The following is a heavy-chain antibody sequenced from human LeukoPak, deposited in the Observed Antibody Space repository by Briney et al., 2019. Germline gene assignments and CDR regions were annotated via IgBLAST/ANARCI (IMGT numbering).Heavy chain of an antibody. CDR2: ISGSGGST. Sequence: GGSLRLSCAASGFTFSSYAMSWVRQAPGKGLEWVSAISGSGGSTYYADSVKGRFTISRDNSKNTLYLQMNSLRAEDTAVYYCAREPLARGIKAWFDPWGQGTLVTVSS. J-gene: IGHJ5*02. V-gene: IGHV3-23*01. CDR1: GFTFSSYA. D-gene: IGHD1-14*01. CDR3: AREPLARGIKAWFDP.